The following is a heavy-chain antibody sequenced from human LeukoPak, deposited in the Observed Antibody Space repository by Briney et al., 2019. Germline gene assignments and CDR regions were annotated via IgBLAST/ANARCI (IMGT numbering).Heavy chain of an antibody. Sequence: GSLRLSCAASGFTFSSYAMHWVRQAPGKGLEWVAVISYDGSNKYYADSVKGRFTISRDNSKNTLYLQMNSLRAEDTAVYYCAKAYYYDSSGYSTPFDYWGQGTLVTVSS. D-gene: IGHD3-22*01. CDR3: AKAYYYDSSGYSTPFDY. J-gene: IGHJ4*02. V-gene: IGHV3-30-3*01. CDR2: ISYDGSNK. CDR1: GFTFSSYA.